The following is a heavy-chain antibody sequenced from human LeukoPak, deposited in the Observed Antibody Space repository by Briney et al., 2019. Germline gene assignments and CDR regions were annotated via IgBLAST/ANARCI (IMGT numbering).Heavy chain of an antibody. J-gene: IGHJ6*02. CDR3: AREGTSYYGTATNGNYYYGMDV. CDR1: GFTFSYYG. D-gene: IGHD1-26*01. CDR2: IWYDGSNK. Sequence: GGSLRLSCAASGFTFSYYGMHWVRQAPGKGLEWVAVIWYDGSNKYYADSVKGRFTISRDNSKNTLYLQMNSLRAEDTAVYYCAREGTSYYGTATNGNYYYGMDVWGQGTTVTVSS. V-gene: IGHV3-33*01.